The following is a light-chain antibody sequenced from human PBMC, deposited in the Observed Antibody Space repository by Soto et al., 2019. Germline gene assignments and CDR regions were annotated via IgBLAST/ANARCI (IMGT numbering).Light chain of an antibody. Sequence: GDRGTITCRASQGIRNDLGWYQQKPGKAPKLLIYAASSLQSGVPSRFSGSGSGTDFTLTISSLQPEDFATYYCLQDYNYPLTFGGGTKVDIK. CDR1: QGIRND. CDR3: LQDYNYPLT. J-gene: IGKJ4*01. V-gene: IGKV1-6*01. CDR2: AAS.